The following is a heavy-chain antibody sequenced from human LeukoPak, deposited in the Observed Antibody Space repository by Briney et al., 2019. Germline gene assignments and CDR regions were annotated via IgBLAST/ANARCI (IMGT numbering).Heavy chain of an antibody. Sequence: PPETLSLTCTVSGGSLSSRGDHWGWIRQPPGNGLEYVGSIHYSGRSFYNPSLKSRVTISVATSKNQCSLRLNSVTAADTAVYYCARRSGTFQKAFDYWGQGSLVTVSS. J-gene: IGHJ4*02. CDR2: IHYSGRS. V-gene: IGHV4-39*01. CDR3: ARRSGTFQKAFDY. D-gene: IGHD1-26*01. CDR1: GGSLSSRGDH.